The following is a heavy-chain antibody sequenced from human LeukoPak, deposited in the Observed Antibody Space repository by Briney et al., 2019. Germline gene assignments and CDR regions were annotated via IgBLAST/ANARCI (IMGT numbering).Heavy chain of an antibody. CDR2: LKSDSDGGTT. Sequence: GGSLRLSCEASGITISSAWMSWVRQPPGKGFEYVARLKSDSDGGTTDHAAPVKGRFTISRDDSKNTLCLQMNSLTIEDTAVYYCTTPPDWGQGTLVTVSP. V-gene: IGHV3-15*01. CDR3: TTPPD. CDR1: GITISSAW. J-gene: IGHJ4*02.